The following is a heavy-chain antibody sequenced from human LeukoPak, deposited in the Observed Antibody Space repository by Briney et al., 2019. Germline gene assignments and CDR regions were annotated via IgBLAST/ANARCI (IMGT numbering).Heavy chain of an antibody. D-gene: IGHD2/OR15-2a*01. CDR3: AAPGTTFYNYYYYGMDV. V-gene: IGHV1-24*01. CDR1: GYTLTELS. Sequence: ASVKVSCKVSGYTLTELSMHWVRQAPGKGPEWMGGFDPEDGETIYAQKFQGRVTMTEDTSTDTAYMELSSLRSEDTAVYYCAAPGTTFYNYYYYGMDVWGQGTTVTVSS. CDR2: FDPEDGET. J-gene: IGHJ6*02.